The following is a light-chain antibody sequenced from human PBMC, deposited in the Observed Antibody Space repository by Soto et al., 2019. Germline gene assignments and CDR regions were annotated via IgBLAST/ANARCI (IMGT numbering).Light chain of an antibody. CDR1: SSDVGAYNF. CDR2: DVS. CDR3: SSFTSSSTRV. V-gene: IGLV2-14*03. J-gene: IGLJ1*01. Sequence: QSVLTQPASVSGSPGQSITISCTGTSSDVGAYNFVSWCQQHPGKAPKLIIYDVSNRPSGVSNRFSGSKSGNTASLTISGLQAEDEADYCCSSFTSSSTRVFGTGTKVTVL.